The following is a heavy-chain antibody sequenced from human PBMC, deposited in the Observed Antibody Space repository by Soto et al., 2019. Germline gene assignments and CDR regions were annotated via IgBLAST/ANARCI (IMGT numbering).Heavy chain of an antibody. CDR1: GYTFNTYY. J-gene: IGHJ4*02. CDR3: ARGGHIAVVTASFDY. V-gene: IGHV1-46*02. CDR2: IHPSGGGT. Sequence: ASVKVSCKPSGYTFNTYYLHWVRQAPGQALEWMGVIHPSGGGTTYAQKFLGRVTVTRDTSTSTVFMELSSLRSDDTAVYYCARGGHIAVVTASFDYWGQGTLVNAPQ. D-gene: IGHD2-21*02.